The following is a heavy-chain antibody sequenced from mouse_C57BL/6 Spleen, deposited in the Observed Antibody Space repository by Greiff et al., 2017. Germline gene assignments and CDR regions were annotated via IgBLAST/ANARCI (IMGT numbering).Heavy chain of an antibody. Sequence: VKLVESGAELVRPGASVTLSCKASGYTFTDYEMHWVKQTPVHGLEWIGAIDPETGGTAYNQKFKGKAILTADKSSSTAYMELRSLTSEDSAVYYCTRSGEYFDVWGTGTTVTVSS. CDR3: TRSGEYFDV. V-gene: IGHV1-15*01. CDR1: GYTFTDYE. J-gene: IGHJ1*03. CDR2: IDPETGGT.